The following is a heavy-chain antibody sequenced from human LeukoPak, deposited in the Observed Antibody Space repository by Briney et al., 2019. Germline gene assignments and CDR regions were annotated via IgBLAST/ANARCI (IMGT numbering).Heavy chain of an antibody. D-gene: IGHD5-24*01. V-gene: IGHV4-39*01. J-gene: IGHJ4*02. CDR1: GGSISSSSYY. CDR2: IYYSGST. CDR3: ARLERRDGFDY. Sequence: SETLSLTCTVSGGSISSSSYYWGWIRQPPGKGLEWIGSIYYSGSTYYNPSLKSRVTISVDTSKNQFSLKLSSVTAADTAVYYRARLERRDGFDYWGQGTLVTVSS.